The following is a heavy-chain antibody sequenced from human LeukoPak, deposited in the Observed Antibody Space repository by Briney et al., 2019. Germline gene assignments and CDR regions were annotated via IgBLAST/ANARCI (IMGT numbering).Heavy chain of an antibody. V-gene: IGHV6-1*01. D-gene: IGHD3-3*01. CDR3: AREGATIFGVVIMLYYFDY. CDR1: GDSVSSKSAA. Sequence: SQTLSLTCALSGDSVSSKSAAWLWLRQSPSRGLEGLGSTYYRAKLYNDYAVSVKSQITINPSTSKNQFSLQLNSVTPEDTAVYYCAREGATIFGVVIMLYYFDYWGQGTLVTVSS. CDR2: TYYRAKLYN. J-gene: IGHJ4*02.